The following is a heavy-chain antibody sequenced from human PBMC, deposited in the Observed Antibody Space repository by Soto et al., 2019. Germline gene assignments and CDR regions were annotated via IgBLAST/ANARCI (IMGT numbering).Heavy chain of an antibody. D-gene: IGHD3-3*01. V-gene: IGHV4-39*01. Sequence: SETLSLTCTVSGGSISSSSYYWGWIRQPPGKGLEWIGSIYYSGSTYYNPSLKSRVTISVDTSKNQFSLKLSSVTAADTAVYYCATTTASHYDFWSGPYYYGMDVWGQGTTVTVSS. CDR1: GGSISSSSYY. CDR2: IYYSGST. J-gene: IGHJ6*02. CDR3: ATTTASHYDFWSGPYYYGMDV.